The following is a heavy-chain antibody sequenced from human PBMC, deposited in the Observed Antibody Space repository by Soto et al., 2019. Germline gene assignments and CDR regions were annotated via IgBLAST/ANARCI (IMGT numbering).Heavy chain of an antibody. D-gene: IGHD5-18*01. V-gene: IGHV4-31*03. J-gene: IGHJ6*02. CDR1: GGSISSGGYY. CDR3: ARCPEGYSYGYVYYGMDV. CDR2: IYYSGST. Sequence: SETLSLTCSVSGGSISSGGYYWSWIRQHPGKGLEWIGYIYYSGSTYYNPSLKSRVTISVDTSKNQFSLKLSSVTAADTAVYYRARCPEGYSYGYVYYGMDVWGQGTTVTVSS.